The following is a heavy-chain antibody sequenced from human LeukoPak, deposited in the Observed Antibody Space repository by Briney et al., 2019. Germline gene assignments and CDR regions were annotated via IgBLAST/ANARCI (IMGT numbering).Heavy chain of an antibody. CDR3: AKDHYYGSGSYSRWVYFDY. CDR1: GFTVSSYT. Sequence: PGGSLRLSCAASGFTVSSYTMHWVRQAPGKGLEWVSLISWDGGSTYYADSVKGRFTISRDNSKNSLYLQMNSLRTEDTALYFCAKDHYYGSGSYSRWVYFDYWGQGTLVTVSS. CDR2: ISWDGGST. J-gene: IGHJ4*02. D-gene: IGHD3-10*01. V-gene: IGHV3-43*01.